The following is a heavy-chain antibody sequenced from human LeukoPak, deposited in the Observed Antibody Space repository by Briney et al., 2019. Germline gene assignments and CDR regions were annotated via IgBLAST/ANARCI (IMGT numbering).Heavy chain of an antibody. J-gene: IGHJ6*02. CDR3: AREAYYYYGMDV. Sequence: GGSLRLSCAASGFTFSSYWMHWVRQAPGKGLVWVSRINSDVSSTSYADSVKGRFTISRDNAKNTLYLQMNSLRAEDTAVYYCAREAYYYYGMDVWGQGTTVTVSS. V-gene: IGHV3-74*01. CDR2: INSDVSST. CDR1: GFTFSSYW.